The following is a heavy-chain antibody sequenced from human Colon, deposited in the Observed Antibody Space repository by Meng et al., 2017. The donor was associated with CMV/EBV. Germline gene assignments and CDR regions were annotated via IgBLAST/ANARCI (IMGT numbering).Heavy chain of an antibody. Sequence: SGIVRGEDVMHWVRQAAGKGLEWGAHISYAGTNKNYADGVKGRLTISRDNSRNTLYLQMNNLRADDTAVYYCARGGGLDSLAAFDIWGQGTMVTVSS. CDR2: ISYAGTNK. CDR1: GIVRGEDV. V-gene: IGHV3-30-3*01. D-gene: IGHD2-2*03. CDR3: ARGGGLDSLAAFDI. J-gene: IGHJ3*02.